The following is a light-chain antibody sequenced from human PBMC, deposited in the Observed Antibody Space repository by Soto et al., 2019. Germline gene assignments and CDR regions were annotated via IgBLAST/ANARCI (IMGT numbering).Light chain of an antibody. CDR3: QQYNNWPLLT. V-gene: IGKV3-15*01. CDR2: GAS. J-gene: IGKJ4*01. Sequence: EIVMTQSPATLSVSPGERATLSCRASQSVSSNLAWYQQKPGQAPRLLIYGASTRATGIPARFSGSGSGTDFTLTISSLQSEDFAVYYCQQYNNWPLLTFSGGTKVEIK. CDR1: QSVSSN.